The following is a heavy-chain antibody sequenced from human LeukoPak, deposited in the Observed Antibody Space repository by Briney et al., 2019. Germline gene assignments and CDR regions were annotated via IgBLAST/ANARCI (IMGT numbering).Heavy chain of an antibody. V-gene: IGHV4-39*07. Sequence: SETLSLTCSVSGGSISSSNYYWGWIRQPPGKGLEWIGTIYYIGSTYYNPSLKSRVAISVDMSKNQFSLRLSSVTAADTAVYYCAREGQAAALDYWGQGTLVTVSS. CDR3: AREGQAAALDY. D-gene: IGHD6-13*01. CDR1: GGSISSSNYY. CDR2: IYYIGST. J-gene: IGHJ4*02.